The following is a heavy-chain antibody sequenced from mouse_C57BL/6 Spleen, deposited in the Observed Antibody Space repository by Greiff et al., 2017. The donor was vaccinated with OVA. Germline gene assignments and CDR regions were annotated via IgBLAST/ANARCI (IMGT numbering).Heavy chain of an antibody. CDR2: FYPGSGSI. V-gene: IGHV1-62-2*01. CDR3: ARHEGYDYGFAY. Sequence: VKLMESGAELVKPGASVKLSCKASGYTFTEYTIHWVKQRSGQGLEWIGWFYPGSGSIKYNEKFKDKATLTADKSSSTVYMELSRLTSEDSAVYFCARHEGYDYGFAYWGQGTLVTVSA. CDR1: GYTFTEYT. J-gene: IGHJ3*01. D-gene: IGHD2-4*01.